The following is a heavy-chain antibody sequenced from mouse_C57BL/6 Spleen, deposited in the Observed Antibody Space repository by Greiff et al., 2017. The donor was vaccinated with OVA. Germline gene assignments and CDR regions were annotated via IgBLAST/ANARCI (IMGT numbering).Heavy chain of an antibody. Sequence: VQLQQSGPGLVKPSQSLSLTCSVTGYSITSGYYWNWIRQFPGNKLEWMGYISYDGSNNYNPSLKNRISITRDTSKNQFFLKLNSVTTEDTATYYCARVRSVGYLDVWGTGTTVTVSS. CDR3: ARVRSVGYLDV. CDR1: GYSITSGYY. J-gene: IGHJ1*03. CDR2: ISYDGSN. V-gene: IGHV3-6*01.